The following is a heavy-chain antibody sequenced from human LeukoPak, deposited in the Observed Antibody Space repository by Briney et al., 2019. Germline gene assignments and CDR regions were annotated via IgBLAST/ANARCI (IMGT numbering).Heavy chain of an antibody. Sequence: ASVKVSCKASGGTFSSYAISWVRQAPGQGLEWMGRIIPILGIANYAQKFQGRVTITADKSTSTAYMELSSLRSEDTAVYYCARMYSGSYPYYFDYWGQGTLVTVSS. CDR1: GGTFSSYA. D-gene: IGHD1-26*01. V-gene: IGHV1-69*04. CDR3: ARMYSGSYPYYFDY. CDR2: IIPILGIA. J-gene: IGHJ4*02.